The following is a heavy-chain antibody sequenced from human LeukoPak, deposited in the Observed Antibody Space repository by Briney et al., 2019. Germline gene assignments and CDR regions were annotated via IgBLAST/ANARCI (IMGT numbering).Heavy chain of an antibody. CDR2: INAGKGNT. D-gene: IGHD1-1*01. CDR3: ARVISDCANFNCFKGYFDY. J-gene: IGHJ4*01. CDR1: GYTFTNYA. Sequence: ASVKVSCKASGYTFTNYAIHWVRQAPAQSLEWMGWINAGKGNTKYSQKFQARVTITRDTSANTAYMEMSILGSKNTTIYYCARVISDCANFNCFKGYFDYWGQGTPVTVSS. V-gene: IGHV1-3*01.